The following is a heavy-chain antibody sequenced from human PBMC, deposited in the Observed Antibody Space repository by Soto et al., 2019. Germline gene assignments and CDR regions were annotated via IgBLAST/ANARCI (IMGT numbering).Heavy chain of an antibody. D-gene: IGHD2-15*01. CDR2: ISWNSGSI. J-gene: IGHJ4*02. V-gene: IGHV3-9*01. CDR1: GFTFDDYA. CDR3: ATAFERYCIGGSGYVEY. Sequence: EVQVVESGGGLVQPGRSLRLSCAASGFTFDDYAMHWVRQAPGQGLEWVSGISWNSGSIGYGDSVKGRFAISRDNAKNSLYLQVNSMRADDTALSYCATAFERYCIGGSGYVEYWGQGHLVTVS.